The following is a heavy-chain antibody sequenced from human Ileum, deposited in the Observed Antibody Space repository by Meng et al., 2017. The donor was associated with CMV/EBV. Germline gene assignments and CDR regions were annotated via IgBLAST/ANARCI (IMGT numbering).Heavy chain of an antibody. CDR2: ISSSSSYI. Sequence: GESLKISCAASGFTFSSYSMNWVRQAPGKGLEWVSSISSSSSYIYYADSVKGRFTISRDNAKNTLYLQMNTLRPEDMALYYCEVRDNIVVICTTQGYWGQGTLVTVSS. J-gene: IGHJ4*02. CDR3: EVRDNIVVICTTQGY. D-gene: IGHD2-15*01. CDR1: GFTFSSYS. V-gene: IGHV3-21*04.